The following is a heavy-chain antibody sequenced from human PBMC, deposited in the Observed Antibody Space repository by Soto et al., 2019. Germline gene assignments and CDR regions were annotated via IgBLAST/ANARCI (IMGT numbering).Heavy chain of an antibody. CDR1: GFTFISYW. V-gene: IGHV3-7*05. CDR2: IKQDGSEK. CDR3: ARTTTAYYGMDV. J-gene: IGHJ6*02. Sequence: GGSLRLSCAASGFTFISYWMSWVRQAPGKGLEWVANIKQDGSEKYYVDSVKGRFTISRDNAKNSPYLQMNSLRAEDTAVYYCARTTTAYYGMDVWGQGTTVTVS. D-gene: IGHD1-1*01.